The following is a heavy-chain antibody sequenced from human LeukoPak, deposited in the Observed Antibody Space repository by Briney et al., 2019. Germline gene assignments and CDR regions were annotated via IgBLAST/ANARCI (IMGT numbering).Heavy chain of an antibody. CDR1: GYSFSSYW. D-gene: IGHD6-13*01. CDR2: IHPGNSET. Sequence: GESLKISCKGSGYSFSSYWIAWVRQMPGKGLEWMGIIHPGNSETTYNPSFKGHVTMSADKSISTAYLQWSSLEDTDTAKYYCARRLSTIAISAANDYWGQGTLVTVSS. CDR3: ARRLSTIAISAANDY. J-gene: IGHJ4*02. V-gene: IGHV5-51*01.